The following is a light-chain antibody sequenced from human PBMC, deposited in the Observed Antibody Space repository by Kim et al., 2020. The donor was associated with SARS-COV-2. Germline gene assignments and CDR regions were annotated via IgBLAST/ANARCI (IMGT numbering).Light chain of an antibody. Sequence: DIQMTQSPSSLSASVGDRVTITCRTSQSISNYLAWYQQKPGKVPKLLIYAASTLQSGVPSRFSGSGSGTDFTLTISSLQPEDVATYYCQDYNGAPITFGGGTKLEI. J-gene: IGKJ4*01. CDR1: QSISNY. V-gene: IGKV1-27*01. CDR2: AAS. CDR3: QDYNGAPIT.